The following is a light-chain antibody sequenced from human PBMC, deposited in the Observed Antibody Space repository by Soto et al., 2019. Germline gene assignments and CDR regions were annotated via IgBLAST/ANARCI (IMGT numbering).Light chain of an antibody. CDR1: SSDVGGYNY. Sequence: QSALTQPASVSGSPGQSITITCTGTSSDVGGYNYVSWYQQHPGKAPKLMIYDVSNRTSGVSNRFSGSKSGNTASPTISGLKAENEADYYCSSYTGSSTLVFGAGTKLTVL. CDR2: DVS. V-gene: IGLV2-14*01. CDR3: SSYTGSSTLV. J-gene: IGLJ1*01.